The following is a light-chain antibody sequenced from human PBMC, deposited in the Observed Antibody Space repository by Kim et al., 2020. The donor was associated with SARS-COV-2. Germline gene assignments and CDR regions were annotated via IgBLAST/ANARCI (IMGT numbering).Light chain of an antibody. CDR2: ESS. Sequence: EIVMTQSPATLSVSPGERATLSCRASQSFSSNLAWYQQKPGKAPTLLIYESSTIATGVPPRFSGSGSGTEFTLTISSLQSDDFANYYCQQYNNSPSTFGPGTRLEIK. V-gene: IGKV3-15*01. CDR3: QQYNNSPST. CDR1: QSFSSN. J-gene: IGKJ5*01.